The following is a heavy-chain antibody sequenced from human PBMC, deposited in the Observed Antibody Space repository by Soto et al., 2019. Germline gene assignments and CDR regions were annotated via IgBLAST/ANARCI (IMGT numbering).Heavy chain of an antibody. CDR2: ISAYNGNT. CDR3: ARDLDSSGWMVDAFDI. CDR1: GYTFTSYG. Sequence: ASVKVSCKASGYTFTSYGISWVRQAPGQGLEWMGWISAYNGNTNYAQKLQGRVTMTTDTSTSTAYMELRSLRSDDTAVYYCARDLDSSGWMVDAFDIWGQGTMVTVSS. J-gene: IGHJ3*02. V-gene: IGHV1-18*01. D-gene: IGHD6-19*01.